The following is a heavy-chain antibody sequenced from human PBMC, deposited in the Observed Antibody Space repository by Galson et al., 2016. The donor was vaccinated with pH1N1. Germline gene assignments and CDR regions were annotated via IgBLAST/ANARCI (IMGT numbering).Heavy chain of an antibody. D-gene: IGHD4-17*01. J-gene: IGHJ4*02. CDR2: INPTTDST. CDR3: ARDPTPTTGPRFSFFYGMDV. Sequence: SVKVSCKASGYSFTDYYIHWVRQAPGQGLEWMGIINPTTDSTSYAQKFQGRVTVTRDTSATTVYLDLSSLRSDDTAVYYCARDPTPTTGPRFSFFYGMDVWGQGTLVTVSS. V-gene: IGHV1-46*01. CDR1: GYSFTDYY.